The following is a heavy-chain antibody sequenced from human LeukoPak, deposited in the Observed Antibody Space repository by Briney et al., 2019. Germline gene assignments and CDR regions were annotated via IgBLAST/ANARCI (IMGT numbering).Heavy chain of an antibody. CDR2: ISVSGGNT. CDR1: GFTFSSCA. J-gene: IGHJ4*02. CDR3: AKEGVRDSRCQGWYFDY. V-gene: IGHV3-23*01. Sequence: GGSLTLSCPASGFTFSSCAMGWVRQAQGKGRDWVSTISVSGGNTQYTDSVKGQFTISRDNSRNTLYLQMNSLRAESTAVYYCAKEGVRDSRCQGWYFDYWGQGTLGTVSS. D-gene: IGHD3-22*01.